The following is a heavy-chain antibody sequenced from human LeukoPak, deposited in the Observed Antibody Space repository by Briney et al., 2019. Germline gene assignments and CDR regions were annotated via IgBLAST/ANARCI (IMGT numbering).Heavy chain of an antibody. J-gene: IGHJ5*02. CDR2: IYYGGST. D-gene: IGHD3-10*01. CDR3: ARDAAGRGSGSYSNWFDP. V-gene: IGHV4-59*01. CDR1: GGSISSYY. Sequence: SETLSLTCTVYGGSISSYYWSWIRQPPGKGLEWIGYIYYGGSTNYNPSLKSRVTISVDRSKNQFSLKLSSVTAADTAVDYCARDAAGRGSGSYSNWFDPWGQGTLVTVSS.